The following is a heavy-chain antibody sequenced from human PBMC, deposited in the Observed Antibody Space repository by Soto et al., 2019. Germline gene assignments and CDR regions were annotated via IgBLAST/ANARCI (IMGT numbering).Heavy chain of an antibody. Sequence: QVQLVESGGGVVQPGRSLRLSCAASGFTFSSYALHWVRQAPGKGLEWVAIISYDGSNKYYADSVKGRFTISRDNSKITLYLQMNSLRAEDTAVYYCARDAQYYFDYWGQGTLVTVSS. J-gene: IGHJ4*02. CDR2: ISYDGSNK. CDR3: ARDAQYYFDY. CDR1: GFTFSSYA. V-gene: IGHV3-30-3*01.